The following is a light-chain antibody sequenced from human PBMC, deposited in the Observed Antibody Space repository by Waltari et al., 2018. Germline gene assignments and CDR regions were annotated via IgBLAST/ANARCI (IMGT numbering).Light chain of an antibody. Sequence: QSALTQPAPVSGSPGQSITTSRTGTSRDIGGYNSVSWYQQPPDKAPKLIIYDVNHRPSGVSDRFSGSKSGNTASLTISGLRADDEADYYCSSYTSISTLGVFGGGTRLTVL. CDR3: SSYTSISTLGV. CDR2: DVN. CDR1: SRDIGGYNS. J-gene: IGLJ3*02. V-gene: IGLV2-14*03.